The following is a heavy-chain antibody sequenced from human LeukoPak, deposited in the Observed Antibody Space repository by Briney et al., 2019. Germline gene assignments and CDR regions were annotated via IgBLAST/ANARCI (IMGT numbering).Heavy chain of an antibody. CDR1: GDSVSSNSVT. CDR2: TYYRSTWYN. V-gene: IGHV6-1*01. CDR3: ARRLTQYDCFDP. J-gene: IGHJ5*02. D-gene: IGHD2-2*01. Sequence: SQTLSLTCAISGDSVSSNSVTWNWIRQSPSRGLEWLGGTYYRSTWYNDYAVSVRGRITVNPDTSKNQFSLHLNSVTPVDTAVYYCARRLTQYDCFDPWGQGILVTVSS.